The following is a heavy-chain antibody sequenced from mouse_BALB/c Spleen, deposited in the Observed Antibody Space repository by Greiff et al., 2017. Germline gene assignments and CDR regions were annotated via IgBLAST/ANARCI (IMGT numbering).Heavy chain of an antibody. Sequence: VQLQESGAELAKPGASVKMSCKASGYTFTSYWMHWVKQRPGQGLEWIGYINPSTGYTEYNQKFKDKATLTADKSSSTAYMQLSSLTSEDSAVYYCASDGYFYWGQGTLVTVSA. J-gene: IGHJ3*01. CDR2: INPSTGYT. CDR3: ASDGYFY. V-gene: IGHV1-7*01. D-gene: IGHD2-3*01. CDR1: GYTFTSYW.